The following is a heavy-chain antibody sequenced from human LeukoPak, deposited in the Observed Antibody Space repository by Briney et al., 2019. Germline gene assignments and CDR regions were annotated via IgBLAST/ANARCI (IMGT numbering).Heavy chain of an antibody. CDR3: ARGRNYYGPGRSRYYGMDV. CDR2: MNPNSGNT. CDR1: GYTFTSYD. V-gene: IGHV1-8*01. D-gene: IGHD3-10*01. J-gene: IGHJ6*02. Sequence: ASVKVSCKASGYTFTSYDINWVRQATGQGLEWMGWMNPNSGNTGYAQKFQGRVTMTRNTSISTAYMELSSLRSEDTAVYYCARGRNYYGPGRSRYYGMDVWGQGTTVTVSS.